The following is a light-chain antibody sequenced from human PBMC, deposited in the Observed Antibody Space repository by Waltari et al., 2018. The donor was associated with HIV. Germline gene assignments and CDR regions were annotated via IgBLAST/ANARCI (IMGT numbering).Light chain of an antibody. Sequence: DIVMTQSPDSLAVSLGERDNINCKFSQTLLFSSNNRNYLAWYQQKPGQPPKLLFYWASTLESGDPDRFSATGSGTNFTLTISSLQAEDVAVYYCQQYYSVPWTFGQGTTVEIK. V-gene: IGKV4-1*01. CDR2: WAS. CDR3: QQYYSVPWT. CDR1: QTLLFSSNNRNY. J-gene: IGKJ1*01.